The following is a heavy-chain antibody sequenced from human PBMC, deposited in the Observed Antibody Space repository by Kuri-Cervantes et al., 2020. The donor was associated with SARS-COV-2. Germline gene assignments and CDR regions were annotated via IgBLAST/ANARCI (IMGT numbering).Heavy chain of an antibody. CDR1: GFTFSSYW. J-gene: IGHJ6*02. CDR2: IKQDGSEK. V-gene: IGHV3-7*01. D-gene: IGHD3-16*01. CDR3: AREINYYYGMDV. Sequence: LSLTCAASGFTFSSYWMSWVRQAPGKGLEWVANIKQDGSEKYYVDSVKGRFTISRDNAKNSLYLQMNSLRAEDTAVYYCAREINYYYGMDVWGQGTTVTVSS.